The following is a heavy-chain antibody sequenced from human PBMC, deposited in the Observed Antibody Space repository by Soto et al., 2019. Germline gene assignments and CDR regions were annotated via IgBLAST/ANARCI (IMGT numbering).Heavy chain of an antibody. Sequence: ASVKVSCKASGYTFTSYDINWVRQATGQGLEWMGWMNPNSGNTGYAQKFQGRVTMTRNTSISTAYMELSSLRSEDTAVYYCARGPMPYCSGGSCSNVYWGQGTLVTVSS. J-gene: IGHJ4*02. D-gene: IGHD2-15*01. CDR1: GYTFTSYD. CDR2: MNPNSGNT. V-gene: IGHV1-8*01. CDR3: ARGPMPYCSGGSCSNVY.